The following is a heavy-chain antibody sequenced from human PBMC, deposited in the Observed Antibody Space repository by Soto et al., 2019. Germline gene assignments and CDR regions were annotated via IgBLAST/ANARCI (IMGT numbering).Heavy chain of an antibody. J-gene: IGHJ4*02. V-gene: IGHV4-31*03. CDR3: VRGGWLSASLKDPLDY. CDR2: IYYSGST. D-gene: IGHD6-19*01. CDR1: GGSISSGGYY. Sequence: QLQLQESGPGLVKPSQTLSLTCTVSGGSISSGGYYWSWIRQHPGKGLEWIGYIYYSGSTYYKPSLKSRVTISVDTSKNQFSLKLSSVTAADTAVYYCVRGGWLSASLKDPLDYWGQGTLVTVSS.